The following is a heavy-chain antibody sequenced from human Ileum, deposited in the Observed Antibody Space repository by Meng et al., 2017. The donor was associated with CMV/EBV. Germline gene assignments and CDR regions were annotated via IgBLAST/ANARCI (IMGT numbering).Heavy chain of an antibody. V-gene: IGHV1-18*01. D-gene: IGHD2-21*01. Sequence: ASGYTLITYGITWVRQAPGQGLEWVGWISAHNGNTNYAQNLQGRVTMTTDRSRSTAYMELRSLRSDDTAVYYCARGKGYYSTSGNFDYWGKGTLVTVSS. CDR2: ISAHNGNT. CDR1: GYTLITYG. CDR3: ARGKGYYSTSGNFDY. J-gene: IGHJ4*02.